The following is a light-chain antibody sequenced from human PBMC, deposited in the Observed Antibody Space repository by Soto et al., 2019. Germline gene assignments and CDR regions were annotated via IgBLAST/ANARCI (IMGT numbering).Light chain of an antibody. CDR2: KAS. CDR1: QSITTW. J-gene: IGKJ4*01. Sequence: DIQMTQSPSTLSASVGDRVTITCRASQSITTWLAWYQQKPGKAPTLLIYKASSLQSGVPSRFSGTGSGTEFTLTISSLQPDDFATYYCQQYKSYSELTFGGGTKLEIK. CDR3: QQYKSYSELT. V-gene: IGKV1-5*03.